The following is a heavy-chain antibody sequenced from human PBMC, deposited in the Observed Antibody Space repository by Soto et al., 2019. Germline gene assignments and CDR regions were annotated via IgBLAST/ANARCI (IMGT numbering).Heavy chain of an antibody. CDR3: AREFLQYGIVGDYAFDI. CDR1: GDSVSSNSAA. V-gene: IGHV6-1*01. J-gene: IGHJ3*02. Sequence: PSQTLSLTCAISGDSVSSNSAAWNWIRQSPSRSLEWLGRTYYRSKWYNDYAVSVKSRITINPDTSKNQFSLQLNSVTPEDTAVYYCAREFLQYGIVGDYAFDIWGQGTMVTVSS. D-gene: IGHD4-4*01. CDR2: TYYRSKWYN.